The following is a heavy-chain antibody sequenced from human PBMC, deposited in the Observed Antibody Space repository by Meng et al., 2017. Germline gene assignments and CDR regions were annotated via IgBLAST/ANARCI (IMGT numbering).Heavy chain of an antibody. Sequence: ASVKVSCKASGYTFTGYYMHWVRQAPGQGLEWMGRIIPSRSDANSAQKFQGRVTLTWDTSISTAYMELSSLRSDDTAIYYCARDGGNYDFDYWGQGTLVTVSS. CDR3: ARDGGNYDFDY. J-gene: IGHJ4*02. V-gene: IGHV1-2*06. CDR2: IIPSRSDA. D-gene: IGHD1-7*01. CDR1: GYTFTGYY.